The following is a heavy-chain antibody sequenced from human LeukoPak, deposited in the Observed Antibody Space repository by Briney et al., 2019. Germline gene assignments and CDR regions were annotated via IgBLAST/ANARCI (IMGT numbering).Heavy chain of an antibody. CDR1: GGRLSGYS. V-gene: IGHV1-69*05. J-gene: IGHJ4*02. CDR3: ARGDCYDSSGYYVRY. Sequence: SCEASGGRLSGYSSSGVRQAPGQGLERIGGIIPIFGTANYAQKFQGRVTITTDESTSTAYMELSSLRSEDTAVYYCARGDCYDSSGYYVRYWGQGTLVTASS. D-gene: IGHD3-22*01. CDR2: IIPIFGTA.